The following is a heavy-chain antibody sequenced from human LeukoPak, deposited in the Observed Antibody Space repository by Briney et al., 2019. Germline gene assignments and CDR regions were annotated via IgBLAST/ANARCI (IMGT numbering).Heavy chain of an antibody. CDR1: GGSISSGSYY. Sequence: SQTLSLTCTVSGGSISSGSYYWSWIRQPAGKGLEWIGRIYTSGSTNYNPSLKSRVTISVDTSKNQFSLKLSSVTAADTAVYYCARGPDSSGYSLLGAFDIWGQGTMVTVSS. CDR2: IYTSGST. D-gene: IGHD3-22*01. CDR3: ARGPDSSGYSLLGAFDI. V-gene: IGHV4-61*02. J-gene: IGHJ3*02.